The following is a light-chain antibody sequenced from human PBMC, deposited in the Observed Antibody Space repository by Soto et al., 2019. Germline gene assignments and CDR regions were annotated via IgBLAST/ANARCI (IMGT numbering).Light chain of an antibody. CDR3: QQRNSYPLT. J-gene: IGKJ4*01. V-gene: IGKV1-9*01. Sequence: DIQLTQSPSFLSASVGDRVTITCRASQGISSYLAWYQQKPGTAPKLLISGASTLQSGVPSRFNRSGSGTEFSLTISSLQPEDFATYYCQQRNSYPLTFGGGPKVEIK. CDR2: GAS. CDR1: QGISSY.